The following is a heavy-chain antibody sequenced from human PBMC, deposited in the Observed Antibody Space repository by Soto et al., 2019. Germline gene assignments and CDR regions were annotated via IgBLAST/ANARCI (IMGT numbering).Heavy chain of an antibody. V-gene: IGHV3-7*01. Sequence: PGGSLRLACTASEFTFSSYWMTWVRQAPGKGLEWVTKIKPDGSERYYVDSVKGRFTISRDNSRNSLYLQMESLRAQDTAVYYSARLDTTLVNYGMDVWGQGTTVPVSS. CDR3: ARLDTTLVNYGMDV. D-gene: IGHD5-18*01. CDR1: EFTFSSYW. CDR2: IKPDGSER. J-gene: IGHJ6*02.